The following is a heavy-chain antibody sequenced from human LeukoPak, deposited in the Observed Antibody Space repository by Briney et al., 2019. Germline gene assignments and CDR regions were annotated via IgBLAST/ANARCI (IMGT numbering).Heavy chain of an antibody. CDR1: GGSISSYY. CDR3: ARFVVVTAMSVDY. V-gene: IGHV4-59*06. J-gene: IGHJ4*02. CDR2: IYYSGST. Sequence: PSETLSLTCTVSGGSISSYYWSWIRQPPGKGLEWIGYIYYSGSTYYNPSLKSRVTISVDTSKNQFSLKLSSVTAADTAVYYCARFVVVTAMSVDYWGQGTLVTVSS. D-gene: IGHD2-21*02.